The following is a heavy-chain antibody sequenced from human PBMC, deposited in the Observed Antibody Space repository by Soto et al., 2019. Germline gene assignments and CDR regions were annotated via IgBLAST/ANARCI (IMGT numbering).Heavy chain of an antibody. V-gene: IGHV1-69*01. D-gene: IGHD3-16*02. Sequence: QVQLVQSGAEVKTPGSSVKVSCKASGDTDTNYVISWVRQAPGQGLEWMGGIFPKFGTTYSDQKLQDRLTITADESTSTVYMQLSSLRLDDTAVYYCEAEMTFGKLSVVWGQGTTVTVSS. J-gene: IGHJ6*02. CDR1: GDTDTNYV. CDR3: EAEMTFGKLSVV. CDR2: IFPKFGTT.